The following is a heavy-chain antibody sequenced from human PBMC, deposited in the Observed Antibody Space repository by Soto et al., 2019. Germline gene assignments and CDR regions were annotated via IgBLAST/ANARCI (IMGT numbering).Heavy chain of an antibody. CDR2: VYYSGRT. J-gene: IGHJ4*02. V-gene: IGHV4-31*03. D-gene: IGHD3-16*01. CDR1: GGSVSSGGYY. Sequence: QVQLHDSGRGLVKPSQPLSLLCSVPGGSVSSGGYYWDGMRQHPGKGLEWFGDVYYSGRTYYNPSLKSRVTISVDTSKNQFSLKLSSVTAADTAVYYCARDWGRDGCFDYWGQGTLVTVSS. CDR3: ARDWGRDGCFDY.